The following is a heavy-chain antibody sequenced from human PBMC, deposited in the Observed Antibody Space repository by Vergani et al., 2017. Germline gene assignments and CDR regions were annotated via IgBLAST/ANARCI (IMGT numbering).Heavy chain of an antibody. V-gene: IGHV3-30*02. D-gene: IGHD3-9*01. CDR2: IRYEGSNK. J-gene: IGHJ6*02. Sequence: QVQLVESGGGVVQPGGSLRLSCAASGFTFSSYGMHWVRQAPGKGLEWVAFIRYEGSNKYYADSVKGRFTISRDNSKNTLYLQMNSLRAEDTAVDYCAKDGYDILTGAYGRDGWGQGTTVTGSS. CDR3: AKDGYDILTGAYGRDG. CDR1: GFTFSSYG.